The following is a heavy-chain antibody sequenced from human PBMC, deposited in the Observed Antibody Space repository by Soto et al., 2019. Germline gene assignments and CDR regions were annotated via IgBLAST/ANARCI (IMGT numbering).Heavy chain of an antibody. J-gene: IGHJ3*02. Sequence: QVQLVQSGVEVKKPGSSVKVSCKASGGSLRTNTMFWVRQAPGQGLEWMGRIIPMFEIANYAQKFQGRVTFNADKSTGTVYMEMISLTSDDTAIYFCALDSWSAEVFDIWGQGTLVTVSS. CDR1: GGSLRTNT. CDR3: ALDSWSAEVFDI. CDR2: IIPMFEIA. V-gene: IGHV1-69*02. D-gene: IGHD6-13*01.